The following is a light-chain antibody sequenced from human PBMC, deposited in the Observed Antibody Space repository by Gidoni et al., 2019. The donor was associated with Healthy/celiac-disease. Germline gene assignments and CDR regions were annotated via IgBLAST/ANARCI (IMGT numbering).Light chain of an antibody. Sequence: EIVMTQSPATLSVSPGERATLSCRASKSVSSNLAWYQQKPGQAPRLLIYGASTRATGIPARFSGSGSGTEFTLTFSSLQSEDFAVYYCQQYNNWPQTFGQGTKLEIK. V-gene: IGKV3-15*01. CDR1: KSVSSN. J-gene: IGKJ2*01. CDR2: GAS. CDR3: QQYNNWPQT.